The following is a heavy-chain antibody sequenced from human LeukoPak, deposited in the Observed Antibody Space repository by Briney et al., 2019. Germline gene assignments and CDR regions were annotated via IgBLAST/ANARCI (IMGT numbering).Heavy chain of an antibody. D-gene: IGHD3-10*01. J-gene: IGHJ4*02. CDR1: GGSISSGGYY. V-gene: IGHV4-31*03. CDR2: IYYSGST. CDR3: ARRGSGSYAAPFDY. Sequence: SETLSLTCTVSGGSISSGGYYWSWIRQHPGKGLEWIGYIYYSGSTYYNPSLKGRVTISVDTSKNQFSLKLSSVTAADTAVYYCARRGSGSYAAPFDYWGQGTLVTVSS.